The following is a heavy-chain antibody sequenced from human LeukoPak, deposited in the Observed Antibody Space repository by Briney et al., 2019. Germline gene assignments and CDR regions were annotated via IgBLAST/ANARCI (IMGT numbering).Heavy chain of an antibody. D-gene: IGHD3-9*01. CDR1: GGSISSSSYY. J-gene: IGHJ5*02. V-gene: IGHV4-39*01. Sequence: SETLSLTCTVSGGSISSSSYYWGWIRQPPGKGLEWIGSIYYSGSTYYNPSLKSRVTISVDTSKNQFSLKLSSVTAADTAVYYCASPNRGFYYDILTGYYDSFWFDPWGQGTLVTVSS. CDR3: ASPNRGFYYDILTGYYDSFWFDP. CDR2: IYYSGST.